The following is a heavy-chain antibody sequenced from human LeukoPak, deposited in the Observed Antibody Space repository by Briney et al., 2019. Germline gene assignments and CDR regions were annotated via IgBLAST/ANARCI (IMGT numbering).Heavy chain of an antibody. CDR1: GFTFSSYG. D-gene: IGHD1-1*01. J-gene: IGHJ4*02. V-gene: IGHV3-33*01. CDR2: IYNDGSQE. CDR3: ARNVNHWNHVDC. Sequence: GSLRLSCTASGFTFSSYGMHWVRQAPGKGLEWVTFIYNDGSQEYYADPVKGRFSISRDNSKNTLYLQMNSLRDEDTAIYYCARNVNHWNHVDCWGQGTRVTVSS.